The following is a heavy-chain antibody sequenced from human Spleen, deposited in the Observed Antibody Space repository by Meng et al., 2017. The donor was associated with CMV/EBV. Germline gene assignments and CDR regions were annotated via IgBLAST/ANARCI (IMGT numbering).Heavy chain of an antibody. D-gene: IGHD1-1*01. V-gene: IGHV1-2*02. CDR1: GYSFTDYY. Sequence: SGYSFTDYYMHWVRQAPGQGLEWMGWINSSSGDTNYAQKFLGRVTMTRDTSIRTGYMELSRLRSDDTAVYYCARVGWTGTTNWFDPWGQGTLVTVSS. CDR3: ARVGWTGTTNWFDP. J-gene: IGHJ5*02. CDR2: INSSSGDT.